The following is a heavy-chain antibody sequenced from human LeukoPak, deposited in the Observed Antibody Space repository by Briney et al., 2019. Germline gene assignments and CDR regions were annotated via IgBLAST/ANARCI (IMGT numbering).Heavy chain of an antibody. CDR1: GGSISSGSYY. Sequence: PSETLSLTCTVSGGSISSGSYYWSWIRQPAGKGLEWIGRIYTSGSTNYNPSLKSRVTMSVDTSKNQFSLKLSSVTAADTAVYYCARDRDVYYYYYMDVWGKGTTVTVSS. CDR2: IYTSGST. V-gene: IGHV4-61*02. J-gene: IGHJ6*03. CDR3: ARDRDVYYYYYMDV. D-gene: IGHD5-24*01.